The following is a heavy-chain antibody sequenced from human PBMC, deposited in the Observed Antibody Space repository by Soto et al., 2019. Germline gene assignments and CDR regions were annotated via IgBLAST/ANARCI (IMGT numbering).Heavy chain of an antibody. CDR1: GGSIISASYS. J-gene: IGHJ5*02. V-gene: IGHV4-31*11. Sequence: QVQLQESGPRLVKPSQTLSLSCAVSGGSIISASYSWNWIRQSSGRGLERIGHIYSSGRTYYNPSLNGRVSISVDASNNQFSLKLTSGTAASTAVYFGAKEDAARIERWFDAWGQGILVTVSS. CDR3: AKEDAARIERWFDA. CDR2: IYSSGRT. D-gene: IGHD6-6*01.